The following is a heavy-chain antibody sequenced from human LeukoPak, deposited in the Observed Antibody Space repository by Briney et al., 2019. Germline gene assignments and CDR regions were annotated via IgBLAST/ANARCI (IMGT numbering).Heavy chain of an antibody. D-gene: IGHD1-20*01. CDR3: ARDPITGTTGNFDY. Sequence: ASVKVSCKASGYTLTGYYMHWVRQAPGQGLEWMGWINPNSGGTNYAQKFQGRVTMTRDTSISTAYMELSRLRSDDTAVYYCARDPITGTTGNFDYWGQGTLVTVSS. V-gene: IGHV1-2*02. J-gene: IGHJ4*02. CDR2: INPNSGGT. CDR1: GYTLTGYY.